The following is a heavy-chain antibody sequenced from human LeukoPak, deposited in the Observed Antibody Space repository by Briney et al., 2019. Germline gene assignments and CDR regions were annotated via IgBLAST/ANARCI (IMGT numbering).Heavy chain of an antibody. CDR1: GYTFTSYG. J-gene: IGHJ3*02. CDR2: ISAYNGNT. V-gene: IGHV1-18*01. CDR3: ARAARTLFGVFIIAAFDI. D-gene: IGHD3-3*01. Sequence: ASVKVSCKASGYTFTSYGISWVRQAPGQGLEWMGWISAYNGNTNYAQKLQGRVTMTTDTSTSTAYMELRCLRSDDTAVYYCARAARTLFGVFIIAAFDIWGQGTMVTVSS.